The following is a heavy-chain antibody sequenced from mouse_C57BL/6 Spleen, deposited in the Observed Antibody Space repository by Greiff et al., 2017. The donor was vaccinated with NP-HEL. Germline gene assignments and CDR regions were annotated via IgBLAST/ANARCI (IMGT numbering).Heavy chain of an antibody. CDR2: INPSNGGT. V-gene: IGHV1-53*01. CDR1: GYTFTSYW. J-gene: IGHJ4*01. D-gene: IGHD1-1*01. CDR3: ARWGYYGSYYYAMDY. Sequence: VQLQQPGTELVKPGASVKLSCKASGYTFTSYWMHWVKQRPGQGLEWIGNINPSNGGTNYNEKFKSKATLTVDKSSSTAYMQLSSLTSEDSAVYYCARWGYYGSYYYAMDYWGQGTSVTVSS.